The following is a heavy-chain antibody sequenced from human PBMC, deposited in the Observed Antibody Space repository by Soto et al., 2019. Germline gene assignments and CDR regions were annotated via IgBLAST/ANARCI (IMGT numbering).Heavy chain of an antibody. CDR1: GFTFSSYW. Sequence: GGSLRLSCAASGFTFSSYWMSWVRQAPGKGLEWVANIKQDGSEKYYVDSVRGRFTISRDNAKNSLYLQMNSLRADDTAVYYCAREGGSIGGWFGRKFDSWGQGTQVTVSS. CDR3: AREGGSIGGWFGRKFDS. V-gene: IGHV3-7*03. D-gene: IGHD6-19*01. CDR2: IKQDGSEK. J-gene: IGHJ4*02.